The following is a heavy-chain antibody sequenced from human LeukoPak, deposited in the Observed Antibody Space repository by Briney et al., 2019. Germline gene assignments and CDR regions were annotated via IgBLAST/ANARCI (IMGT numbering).Heavy chain of an antibody. CDR3: ARDLLGWELHYFDY. CDR2: IRNDGSNK. J-gene: IGHJ4*02. Sequence: GGSLRLSCAASGFTFSSYDMHWVRQAPGRGLEWVAFIRNDGSNKYYADSVKGRFTISRDNSKNTLYLQMNSLRAEDTAVYYCARDLLGWELHYFDYWGQGTLVTVSS. CDR1: GFTFSSYD. D-gene: IGHD1-26*01. V-gene: IGHV3-30*02.